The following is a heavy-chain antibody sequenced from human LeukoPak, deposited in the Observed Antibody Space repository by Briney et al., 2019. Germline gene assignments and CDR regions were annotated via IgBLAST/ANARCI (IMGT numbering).Heavy chain of an antibody. CDR1: GYTFTSYG. Sequence: ASVKVSCKASGYTFTSYGISWVRRAPGQGLEWMGWISAYNGNTNYAQKLQGRVTMTTDTTTSTAYMELRSLRSDDTAVYYCARASYDSSGYYFDYWGQGTLVTVSS. CDR2: ISAYNGNT. D-gene: IGHD3-22*01. CDR3: ARASYDSSGYYFDY. J-gene: IGHJ4*02. V-gene: IGHV1-18*01.